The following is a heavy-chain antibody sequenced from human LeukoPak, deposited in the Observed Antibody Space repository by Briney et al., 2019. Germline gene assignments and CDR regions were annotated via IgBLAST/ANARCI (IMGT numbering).Heavy chain of an antibody. CDR2: IDSGGHT. D-gene: IGHD6-19*01. CDR3: ARDLVGSSGWWDFDS. CDR1: GFTVSSRY. V-gene: IGHV3-66*01. Sequence: GGSLRLSCAASGFTVSSRYMSWVRQAPGKGLEWVSAIDSGGHTYYADSVKGRLTISRDNSKNKLHLQINSLRAGDTAVYYCARDLVGSSGWWDFDSWGQGTLVTVSS. J-gene: IGHJ4*02.